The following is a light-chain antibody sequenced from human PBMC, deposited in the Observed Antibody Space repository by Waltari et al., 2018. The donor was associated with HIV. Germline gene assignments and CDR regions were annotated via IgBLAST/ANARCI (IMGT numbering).Light chain of an antibody. V-gene: IGKV4-1*01. CDR3: QQYYSTPLT. J-gene: IGKJ4*01. Sequence: IVMTQSPDSLAVSLGERPPINCKSSQSVLYSSNNKNYLAWYQQKPGQPPELLIYWASTRESGVPDRFTGSGSGTDFTLTISSLQAEDVAVYYCQQYYSTPLTFGGGTKVEIK. CDR2: WAS. CDR1: QSVLYSSNNKNY.